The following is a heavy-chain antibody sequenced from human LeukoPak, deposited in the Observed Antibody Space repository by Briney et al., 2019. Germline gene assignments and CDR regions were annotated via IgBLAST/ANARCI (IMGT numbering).Heavy chain of an antibody. J-gene: IGHJ6*02. V-gene: IGHV1-69*13. CDR3: ARGYCSSTSCYMDV. CDR2: IIPIFGTA. D-gene: IGHD2-2*01. CDR1: GGTFSSYA. Sequence: PEASVTVSCTASGGTFSSYAISWVRQAPGQGLEWMGGIIPIFGTANYAQKFQGRVTITADESTSTAYMELSSLRSEDTAVYYCARGYCSSTSCYMDVWGQGTTVT.